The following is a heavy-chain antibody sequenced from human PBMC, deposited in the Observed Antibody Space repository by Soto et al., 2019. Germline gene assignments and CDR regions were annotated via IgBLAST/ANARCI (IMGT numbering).Heavy chain of an antibody. CDR2: ISAHNGNT. J-gene: IGHJ4*02. D-gene: IGHD1-1*01. CDR1: GYTFTSYG. Sequence: QVHLVQSGAEVKKPGASVKVSYKGSGYTFTSYGITWVRQAPGQGLEWMGWISAHNGNTDYAQKLQGRVTVTRDTSTSTAYMELRRLRSDDTAVYYCARGRYGDYWGQGALVTVSS. V-gene: IGHV1-18*01. CDR3: ARGRYGDY.